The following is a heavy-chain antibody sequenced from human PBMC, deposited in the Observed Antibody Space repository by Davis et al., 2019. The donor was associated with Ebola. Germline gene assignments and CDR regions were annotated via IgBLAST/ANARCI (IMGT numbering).Heavy chain of an antibody. CDR3: AKDYYYGMDV. CDR2: ISSSSSYI. V-gene: IGHV3-21*04. CDR1: GFTFSSYS. J-gene: IGHJ6*02. Sequence: GESLKISCAASGFTFSSYSMNWVRQAPGKGLEWVSSISSSSSYIYYADSVKGRFTISRDNSKNTLYLQMNSLRAEDTAVYYCAKDYYYGMDVWGQGTTVTVSS.